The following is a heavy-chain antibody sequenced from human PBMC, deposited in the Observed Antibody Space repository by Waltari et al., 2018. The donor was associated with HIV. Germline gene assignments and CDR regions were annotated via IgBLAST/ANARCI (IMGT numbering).Heavy chain of an antibody. CDR2: ISPGADKT. J-gene: IGHJ4*02. D-gene: IGHD4-17*01. CDR3: IKDRLRGDHC. Sequence: EVQLVESGGGLVQPGGSLRRSCAASGFTFSNYAMTWVRQAPGKGLEWVSGISPGADKTYYADSVKGRFTLSRDNSKNTLSLQMNSLRAEDTAIYFCIKDRLRGDHCWGQGTLVTVSS. CDR1: GFTFSNYA. V-gene: IGHV3-23*04.